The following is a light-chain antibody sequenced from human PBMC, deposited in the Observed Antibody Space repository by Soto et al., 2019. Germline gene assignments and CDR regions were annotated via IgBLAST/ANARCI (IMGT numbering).Light chain of an antibody. V-gene: IGKV3-15*01. J-gene: IGKJ4*01. CDR1: QSVGTN. CDR2: GAS. CDR3: QQYNNWPPNT. Sequence: EIELTQSPATLSVSPGERATLSCRASQSVGTNLAWYQQKPGQAPRLLIYGASTRATGIPARFSGSGSGTEFTLTISSLQSEDFAVYYCQQYNNWPPNTFGGGTKV.